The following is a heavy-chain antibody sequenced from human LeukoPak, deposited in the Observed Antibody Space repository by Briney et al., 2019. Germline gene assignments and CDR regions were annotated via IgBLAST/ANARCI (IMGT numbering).Heavy chain of an antibody. CDR1: GFTFSSYG. J-gene: IGHJ4*02. CDR2: LNGGGDTT. Sequence: PGGSLRLSCVASGFTFSSYGMSWVRQAPGKGLEWVSSLNGGGDTTYYADSVKGRFTISRDNSKNTLYLQMNSLRAEDTGVYYCAKDLSSGSRRAYWGQGTLVTVSS. D-gene: IGHD6-19*01. V-gene: IGHV3-23*01. CDR3: AKDLSSGSRRAY.